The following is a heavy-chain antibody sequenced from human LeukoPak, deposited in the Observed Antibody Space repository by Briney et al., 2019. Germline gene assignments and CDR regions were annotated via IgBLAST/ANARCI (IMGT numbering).Heavy chain of an antibody. CDR3: VKSRRVGANQRGLFDY. CDR1: GFTVSSNY. Sequence: GGSLRLSCAASGFTVSSNYMNWVRQAPGKGLEWVSVIYSGGDTYYADSVKGRFTISRDNSKNTVYLQMNSLRADDTAVYYCVKSRRVGANQRGLFDYWGQGTLVTVSP. CDR2: IYSGGDT. V-gene: IGHV3-53*01. J-gene: IGHJ4*02. D-gene: IGHD1-26*01.